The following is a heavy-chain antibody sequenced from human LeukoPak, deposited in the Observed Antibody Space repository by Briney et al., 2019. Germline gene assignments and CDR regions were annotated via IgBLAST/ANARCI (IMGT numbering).Heavy chain of an antibody. J-gene: IGHJ4*02. CDR2: ISYDGSNT. Sequence: AGGSLRLSCAASGFTFSSYAMHWVRQAPGKGLEWVAVISYDGSNTYYADSVKGRFTISRDNPKNTLYLQMNSLRAEDTAVYYCAREYSNSYYFDYWGQGTLVTVSS. CDR3: AREYSNSYYFDY. CDR1: GFTFSSYA. D-gene: IGHD4-23*01. V-gene: IGHV3-30-3*01.